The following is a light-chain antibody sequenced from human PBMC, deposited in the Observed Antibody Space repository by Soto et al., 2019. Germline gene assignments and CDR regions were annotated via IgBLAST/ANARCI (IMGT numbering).Light chain of an antibody. CDR1: SSNIGTNA. J-gene: IGLJ3*02. Sequence: QSVLTQPPSASGTPGQRVTISCSGSSSNIGTNAVNWYQQIPGTAPKLLIYNNNQRPSGVPDRFSGSKSGTSASLAISGLQSEDEADYPCATWDDTLRTWVFGGGTKVTVL. CDR3: ATWDDTLRTWV. V-gene: IGLV1-44*01. CDR2: NNN.